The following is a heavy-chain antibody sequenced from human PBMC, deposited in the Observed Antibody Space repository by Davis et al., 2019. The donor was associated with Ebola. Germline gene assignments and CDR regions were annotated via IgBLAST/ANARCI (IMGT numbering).Heavy chain of an antibody. D-gene: IGHD6-13*01. J-gene: IGHJ4*02. CDR1: GFTFSSYW. CDR2: IKQDGSEK. CDR3: AREYSSSWYDRAYFDY. Sequence: GGSLRLSCAASGFTFSSYWMSWVRQAPGKGLEWVANIKQDGSEKYYVDSVKGRFTISRDNAKNSLYLQMNSLRAEDTAVYYCAREYSSSWYDRAYFDYWGQGTLVTVSS. V-gene: IGHV3-7*01.